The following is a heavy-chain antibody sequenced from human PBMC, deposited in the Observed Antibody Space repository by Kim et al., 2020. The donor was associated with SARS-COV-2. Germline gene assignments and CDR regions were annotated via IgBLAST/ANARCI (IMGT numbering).Heavy chain of an antibody. V-gene: IGHV3-23*01. CDR1: GFTFSSYD. CDR2: ISGSGGTT. J-gene: IGHJ4*01. CDR3: AIRYCSGWDCAVFDY. D-gene: IGHD2-15*01. Sequence: GGSLRLSCAASGFTFSSYDMYWVRQSPGKGLESVSAISGSGGTTYYADSVKGRFTISRDNSKNTLYLQMNSLRVEDTAVYYCAIRYCSGWDCAVFDYWGPGTVVTVSS.